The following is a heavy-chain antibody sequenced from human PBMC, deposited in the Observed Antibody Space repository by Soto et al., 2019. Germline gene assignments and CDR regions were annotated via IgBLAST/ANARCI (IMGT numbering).Heavy chain of an antibody. CDR2: ISYDGSNK. Sequence: PGGSLRLSCAASGFTFSSYAMHWVRQAPGKGLEWVAVISYDGSNKYYADSVKGRFTISRDNSKNTLYLQMNSLRAEDTAVYYCARARDNSYGPPTDYWGQGTLVTVSS. V-gene: IGHV3-30-3*01. D-gene: IGHD5-18*01. J-gene: IGHJ4*02. CDR1: GFTFSSYA. CDR3: ARARDNSYGPPTDY.